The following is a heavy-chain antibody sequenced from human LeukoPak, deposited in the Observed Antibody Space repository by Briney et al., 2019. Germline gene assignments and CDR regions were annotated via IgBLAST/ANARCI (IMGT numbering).Heavy chain of an antibody. CDR1: GFTFSDYY. CDR3: AREIGTSRAGLAWFER. V-gene: IGHV3-11*01. J-gene: IGHJ3*01. Sequence: GGSLRLSCAASGFTFSDYYMSWIRQAPGKGLEWVSYISSSGSTIYYADSVKGRFTISRDNAKNSLYLQMNSLRAEDTAVYYCAREIGTSRAGLAWFERWGQGTMVTVSS. D-gene: IGHD3-9*01. CDR2: ISSSGSTI.